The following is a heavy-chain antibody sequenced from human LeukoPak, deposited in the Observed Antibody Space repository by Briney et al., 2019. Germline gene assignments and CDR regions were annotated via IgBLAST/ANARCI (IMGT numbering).Heavy chain of an antibody. CDR1: GYTFTGYY. V-gene: IGHV1-2*04. D-gene: IGHD3-22*01. CDR2: INPNSGGT. J-gene: IGHJ3*02. Sequence: GASVKVSCKASGYTFTGYYMHWVRQAPGQGLEWMGWINPNSGGTNYAQKFQGWVTMTRDTSISTAYMELSRLRSDDTAVYYCARDPGVYDSSERGAFDIWGQGTMVTVSS. CDR3: ARDPGVYDSSERGAFDI.